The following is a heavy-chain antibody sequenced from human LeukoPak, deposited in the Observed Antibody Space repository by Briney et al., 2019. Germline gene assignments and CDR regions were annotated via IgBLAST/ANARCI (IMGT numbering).Heavy chain of an antibody. D-gene: IGHD3-3*01. CDR2: MYYDGSS. Sequence: SETLSLTCTVSGGSINSGTFYWGWIRQPPGKGLEWIGSMYYDGSSYYNPSLKSRVTTSVDTSKNQFSLKLSSVTAADTAVYYCARDQETIFGVVGEELDYYYYMDVWGKGTTVTVSS. CDR3: ARDQETIFGVVGEELDYYYYMDV. J-gene: IGHJ6*03. V-gene: IGHV4-39*07. CDR1: GGSINSGTFY.